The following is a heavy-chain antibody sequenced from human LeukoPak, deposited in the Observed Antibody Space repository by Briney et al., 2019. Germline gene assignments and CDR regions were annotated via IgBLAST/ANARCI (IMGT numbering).Heavy chain of an antibody. Sequence: ASVKVSCKASGYTFTSYGISWVRQAPGQGLEWMGWISAYNGNTNYAQKLQGRVTMTTDTSTSTAYMELRSLRSDDTAVYYCATDRVVVVPAAGSDAFDIWGQGTMVTVSS. CDR2: ISAYNGNT. CDR1: GYTFTSYG. CDR3: ATDRVVVVPAAGSDAFDI. V-gene: IGHV1-18*01. D-gene: IGHD2-2*01. J-gene: IGHJ3*02.